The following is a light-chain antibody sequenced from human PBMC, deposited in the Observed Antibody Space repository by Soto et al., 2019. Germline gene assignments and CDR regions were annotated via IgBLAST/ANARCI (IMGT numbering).Light chain of an antibody. CDR1: SGHSNYA. V-gene: IGLV4-69*01. CDR3: QTWGSGIVV. Sequence: QPVLTQSPSASASLGASVKLTCTLSSGHSNYAIAWHQQQSEKGPRYLMKLNSDGSHNKGDRIPDRFSGSSSGAERYLTISSLQSEDEADYYCQTWGSGIVVFGGGTKLTVL. J-gene: IGLJ2*01. CDR2: LNSDGSH.